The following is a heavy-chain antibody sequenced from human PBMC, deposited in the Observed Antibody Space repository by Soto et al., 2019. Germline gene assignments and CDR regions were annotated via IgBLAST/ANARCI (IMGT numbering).Heavy chain of an antibody. D-gene: IGHD5-12*01. Sequence: PSVTMSVTCTVSGGTISSYCWSWIRKPPGKGLEWIGYIYYSGSTNYNPSLKSRVTISVDTSKNQFSLKLSSVTAADTAVYYCASAMSGYVFGFDYWGQGTLVTVSS. CDR2: IYYSGST. V-gene: IGHV4-59*01. CDR3: ASAMSGYVFGFDY. CDR1: GGTISSYC. J-gene: IGHJ4*02.